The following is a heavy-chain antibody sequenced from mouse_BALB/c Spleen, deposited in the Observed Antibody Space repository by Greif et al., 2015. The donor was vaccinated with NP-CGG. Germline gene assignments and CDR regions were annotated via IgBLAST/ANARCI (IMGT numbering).Heavy chain of an antibody. CDR1: GYTFTSYT. V-gene: IGHV1-4*01. D-gene: IGHD2-1*01. J-gene: IGHJ4*01. CDR2: INPSSGYT. CDR3: AREGGNPYAMDY. Sequence: QVHVKQSGAELARPGASVKMSCKASGYTFTSYTMHWVKQRPGQGLEWIGYINPSSGYTNYNQKFKDKATLTADKSSSTAYMQLSSLTSEDSAVHYCAREGGNPYAMDYWGQGTSVTVSS.